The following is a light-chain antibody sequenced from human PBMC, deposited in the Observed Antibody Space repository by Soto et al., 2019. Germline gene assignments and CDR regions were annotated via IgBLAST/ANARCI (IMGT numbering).Light chain of an antibody. CDR2: GAS. CDR3: QQYATSPLT. J-gene: IGKJ4*01. V-gene: IGKV3-20*01. Sequence: EIVLTQSPGTLSLSPGERATLSCRASHSVGSSYLAWYQQKPGQAPRLLIYGASSRATGIPDRFSGSGSGTDFTLTISRLEPEDFAVYYCQQYATSPLTFGGGTKVDIK. CDR1: HSVGSSY.